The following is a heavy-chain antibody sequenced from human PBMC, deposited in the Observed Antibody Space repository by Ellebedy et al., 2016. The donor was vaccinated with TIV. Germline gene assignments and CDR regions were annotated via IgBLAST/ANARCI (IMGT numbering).Heavy chain of an antibody. CDR1: GGSIGGYY. D-gene: IGHD3-16*01. CDR3: ARSLKPYWGSYYGIHV. V-gene: IGHV4-59*01. Sequence: SETLSLTXTVSGGSIGGYYWSWIRQPPGKGLEWIGFMYSSGSTNYNPSLRSRVTISVVTSKNQLSLKLSSVTAADTAVYYCARSLKPYWGSYYGIHVWGKGTTVTVSS. J-gene: IGHJ6*04. CDR2: MYSSGST.